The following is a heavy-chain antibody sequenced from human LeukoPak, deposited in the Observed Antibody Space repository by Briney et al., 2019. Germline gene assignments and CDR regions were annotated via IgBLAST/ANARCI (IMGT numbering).Heavy chain of an antibody. CDR2: IYTSGST. CDR1: GGSISSYY. D-gene: IGHD2-2*01. V-gene: IGHV4-4*07. CDR3: AREFRSIVVVPAAITYYYNYYMDV. Sequence: TSETLSLTCTVSGGSISSYYWSWIRQPAGKGLEWIGRIYTSGSTNYNPSLKSRVTMSVDTSKNQFSLKLSSVTAADTAVYYCAREFRSIVVVPAAITYYYNYYMDVWGKGTTVTVSS. J-gene: IGHJ6*03.